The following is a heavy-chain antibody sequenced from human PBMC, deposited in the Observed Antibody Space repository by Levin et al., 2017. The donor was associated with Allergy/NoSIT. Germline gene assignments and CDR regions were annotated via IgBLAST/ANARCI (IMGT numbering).Heavy chain of an antibody. CDR2: ISYDGSNK. D-gene: IGHD3-10*01. V-gene: IGHV3-30*18. Sequence: PGESLKISCAASGFTFSSYGMHWVRQAPGKGLEWVAVISYDGSNKYYADSVKGRFTISRDNSKNTLYLQMNSLRAEDTAVYYCAKVFGGTLGSGSPVFHGMDVWGQGTTVTVSS. CDR3: AKVFGGTLGSGSPVFHGMDV. CDR1: GFTFSSYG. J-gene: IGHJ6*02.